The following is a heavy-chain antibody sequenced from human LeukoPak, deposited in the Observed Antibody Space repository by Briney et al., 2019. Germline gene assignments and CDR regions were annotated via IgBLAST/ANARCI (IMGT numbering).Heavy chain of an antibody. CDR2: ISSSDNNI. V-gene: IGHV3-48*01. Sequence: HPGGSLRLSCAASGFTFSSYSMNWVRQAPGKGLEWVSYISSSDNNIYYADSVKGRFTISRDNAKNSLYLQMNSLRAEDTAVYYCAKDRLRFNPDYWGQGTLVTVSS. D-gene: IGHD4-17*01. CDR1: GFTFSSYS. CDR3: AKDRLRFNPDY. J-gene: IGHJ4*02.